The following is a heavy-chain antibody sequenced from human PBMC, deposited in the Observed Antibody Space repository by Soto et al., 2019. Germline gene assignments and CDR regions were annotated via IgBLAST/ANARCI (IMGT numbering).Heavy chain of an antibody. V-gene: IGHV3-23*01. J-gene: IGHJ5*02. CDR1: GFTFSSAA. CDR3: AKSLDIHYKNWFDP. D-gene: IGHD4-4*01. Sequence: EVQILESGGSLVQPGGSLRLSCAASGFTFSSAAMNWVRQAPGKGLEWVSIISGSDSRTYYADSVKGRFTISRDNSNYTLYLDMNSLRAEDTAVYYCAKSLDIHYKNWFDPWGQGTLVTVSS. CDR2: ISGSDSRT.